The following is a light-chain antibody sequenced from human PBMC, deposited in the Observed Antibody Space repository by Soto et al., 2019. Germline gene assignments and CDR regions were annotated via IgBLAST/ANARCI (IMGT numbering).Light chain of an antibody. CDR3: QTWGTGREVL. V-gene: IGLV4-69*01. J-gene: IGLJ3*02. Sequence: QLVLTQSPSASASLRASVKLTCTLSSGHTDYAIAWHQQQPEKGPRFLMNVNSDGSHTKGDGIPDRFSGSSSGAERYLTISNLQSEDEADYYCQTWGTGREVLFAAGTKLTVL. CDR2: VNSDGSH. CDR1: SGHTDYA.